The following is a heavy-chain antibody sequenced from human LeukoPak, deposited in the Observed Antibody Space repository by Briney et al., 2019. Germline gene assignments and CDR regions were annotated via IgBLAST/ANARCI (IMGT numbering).Heavy chain of an antibody. CDR3: ARGRSSMVRGYYCYYMDV. Sequence: PSETLSLTCAVYGGSFSGYYWSWIRQPPGKGLEWIGEINTSGDTNCNPSLKSRVTISVDTFKNQFSLKLSSVTAADTAVYYCARGRSSMVRGYYCYYMDVWGKGTTVTISS. CDR1: GGSFSGYY. J-gene: IGHJ6*03. D-gene: IGHD3-10*01. V-gene: IGHV4-34*01. CDR2: INTSGDT.